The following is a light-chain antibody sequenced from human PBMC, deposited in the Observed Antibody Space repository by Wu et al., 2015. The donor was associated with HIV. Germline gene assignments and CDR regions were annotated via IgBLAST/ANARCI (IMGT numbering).Light chain of an antibody. CDR3: QQYYSTPT. CDR1: QTINGY. CDR2: AAS. V-gene: IGKV1-39*01. J-gene: IGKJ1*01. Sequence: DIQMTQSPSSLSASVGDRVTITCRASQTINGYLNWYQQKPGKAPKLLIYAASSVQSGVPSRFSGSGSGTDFTLTISSLQPEDFATYYCQQYYSTPTFGQGTKVEIK.